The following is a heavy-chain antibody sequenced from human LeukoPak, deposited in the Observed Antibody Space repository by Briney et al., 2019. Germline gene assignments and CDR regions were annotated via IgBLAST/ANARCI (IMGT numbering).Heavy chain of an antibody. D-gene: IGHD6-19*01. CDR2: SNAGNGNT. Sequence: ASVKVSCKASGYTFTSYAMHWVRQAPGQRLEWMGRSNAGNGNTKYSQEFQGRVTITRDTSASTVYMELSSLKSEDTAVYYCAKEGTRSHSQWAFDFWGQGTMVTVSS. V-gene: IGHV1-3*02. CDR3: AKEGTRSHSQWAFDF. J-gene: IGHJ3*01. CDR1: GYTFTSYA.